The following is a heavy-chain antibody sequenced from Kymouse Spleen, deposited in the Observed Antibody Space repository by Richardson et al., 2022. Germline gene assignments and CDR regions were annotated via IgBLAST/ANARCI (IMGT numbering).Heavy chain of an antibody. CDR1: GFTFSDHY. CDR2: TRNKANSYTT. D-gene: IGHD3-10*01. CDR3: ARVRALYGMDV. J-gene: IGHJ6*02. Sequence: EVQLVESGGGLVQPGGSLRLSCAASGFTFSDHYMDWVRQAPGKGLEWVGRTRNKANSYTTEYAASVKGRFTISRDDSKNSLYLQMNSLKTEDTAVYYCARVRALYGMDVWGQGTTVTVSS. V-gene: IGHV3-72*01.